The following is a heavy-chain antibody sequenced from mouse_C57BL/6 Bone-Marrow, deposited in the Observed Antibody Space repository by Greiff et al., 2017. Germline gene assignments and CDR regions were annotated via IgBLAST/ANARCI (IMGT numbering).Heavy chain of an antibody. Sequence: EVKLVESGGGLVQPGGSLKLSCAASGFTFSDYYMYWVRQTPEKRLEWVAYISNGGGSTYYPDTVKGRFTISRDNAKNTLYLQMSRLKSEDTAMYYCARGPATVVERLAYYAMDYWVQGTSVTVSS. CDR2: ISNGGGST. V-gene: IGHV5-12*01. CDR1: GFTFSDYY. D-gene: IGHD1-1*01. J-gene: IGHJ4*01. CDR3: ARGPATVVERLAYYAMDY.